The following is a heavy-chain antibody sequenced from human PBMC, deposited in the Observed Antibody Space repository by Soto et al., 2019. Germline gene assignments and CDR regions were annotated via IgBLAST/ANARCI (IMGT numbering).Heavy chain of an antibody. CDR2: ISGSGSST. CDR1: GFTFTGYA. V-gene: IGHV3-23*01. D-gene: IGHD6-13*01. Sequence: PGGSLRLSCAASGFTFTGYAMSWVRQAPGKGLEWVSGISGSGSSTDYADSVKGRFIISRDSSNNTVYLQMNSLTAEDTAMYYCAKSIIAAGTCHFDNWGQGALVTVSS. CDR3: AKSIIAAGTCHFDN. J-gene: IGHJ4*02.